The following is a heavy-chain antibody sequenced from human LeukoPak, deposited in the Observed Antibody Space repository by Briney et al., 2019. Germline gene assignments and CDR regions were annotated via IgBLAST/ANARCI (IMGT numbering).Heavy chain of an antibody. J-gene: IGHJ1*01. V-gene: IGHV7-4-1*02. D-gene: IGHD1-26*01. Sequence: ASVKVSCKASGYTFTSYAMNWVGQAPGQGLEWMGWISTNTGNPTYAQGFTGRFVFSLDTSVSTAYLQISSLKAEDSAVYYCARDYTLTVGTTTYFQHWGQGTLVIVSS. CDR1: GYTFTSYA. CDR2: ISTNTGNP. CDR3: ARDYTLTVGTTTYFQH.